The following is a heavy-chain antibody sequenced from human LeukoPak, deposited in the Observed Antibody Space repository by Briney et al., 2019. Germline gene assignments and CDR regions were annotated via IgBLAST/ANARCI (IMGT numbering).Heavy chain of an antibody. D-gene: IGHD5-24*01. J-gene: IGHJ4*02. CDR2: IYYSGST. CDR3: ARARDDGYNPFDY. V-gene: IGHV4-59*01. CDR1: GGSISSYY. Sequence: SETLSLTCTVSGGSISSYYWSWIRQPPGKGLEWIGYIYYSGSTNYNPSLKSRVTISVDTSKNQFSLKLSSVTAADTAVYYCARARDDGYNPFDYWGQGTLVTVSS.